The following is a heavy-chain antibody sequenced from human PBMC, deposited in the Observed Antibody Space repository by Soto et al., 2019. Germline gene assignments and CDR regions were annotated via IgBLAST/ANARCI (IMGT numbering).Heavy chain of an antibody. Sequence: SETLSLTCTVSGGSISSGDYYWSWIRQPPGKGLEWIGYIYYSGSTYYNPSLKSRVTISVDTSKNQFSLKLSSVTTADTAVYYCARVVVAASYYYYGMDVWGQGTTVTVSS. J-gene: IGHJ6*02. CDR3: ARVVVAASYYYYGMDV. CDR1: GGSISSGDYY. CDR2: IYYSGST. D-gene: IGHD2-15*01. V-gene: IGHV4-30-4*01.